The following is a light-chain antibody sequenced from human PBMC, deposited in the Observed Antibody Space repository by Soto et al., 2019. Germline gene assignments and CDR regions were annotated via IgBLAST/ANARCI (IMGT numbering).Light chain of an antibody. J-gene: IGKJ4*02. CDR1: QRVSSS. V-gene: IGKV3-15*01. CDR3: RQHTTCPRT. CDR2: GAA. Sequence: EIVMAQSPANLSVSPWSRATFSCRARQRVSSSYAWYQQKPGQAPRHLIYGAATRATSIPATFSGSGSGTEVTLTSSSHQSDEFAGYYYRQHTTCPRTFGGGTKVDI.